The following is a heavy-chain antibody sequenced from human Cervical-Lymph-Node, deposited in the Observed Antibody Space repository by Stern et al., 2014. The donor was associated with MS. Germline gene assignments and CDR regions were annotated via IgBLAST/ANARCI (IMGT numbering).Heavy chain of an antibody. J-gene: IGHJ5*02. D-gene: IGHD4/OR15-4a*01. Sequence: QVQLQESGPGLVKPSETLSLTCTVSGGSISSYYWSWIRQPPGKGLALIGYFYYSGSTNYNPSLKSRVTISVDTSKNQFSLKLSSVTAADTAVYYCARGGLTASPFDPWGQGTLVTVSS. CDR3: ARGGLTASPFDP. V-gene: IGHV4-59*01. CDR2: FYYSGST. CDR1: GGSISSYY.